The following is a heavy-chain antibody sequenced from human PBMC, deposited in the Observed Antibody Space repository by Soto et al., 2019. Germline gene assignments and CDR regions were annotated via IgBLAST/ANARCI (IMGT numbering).Heavy chain of an antibody. CDR2: IYYSGST. CDR1: GGSISSYY. J-gene: IGHJ5*02. Sequence: SETLSLTCTVSGGSISSYYWSWIRQPPGKGLEWIGYIYYSGSTNYNPSLKSRVTISVDTSKNQFSLKLSSVTAADTAVYYCARAAAADLSWFDPWGQGTLVTVSS. V-gene: IGHV4-59*01. D-gene: IGHD6-13*01. CDR3: ARAAAADLSWFDP.